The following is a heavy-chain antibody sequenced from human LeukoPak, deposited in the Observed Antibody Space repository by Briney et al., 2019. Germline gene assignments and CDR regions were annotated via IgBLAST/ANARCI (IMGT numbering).Heavy chain of an antibody. J-gene: IGHJ4*02. CDR1: GGSFSSFY. CDR3: VRITGDNSLDY. V-gene: IGHV4-59*08. D-gene: IGHD7-27*01. Sequence: PSETLSLTCTVSGGSFSSFYWSWIRQPPGKELEWIGYINYSGSTNYNPSLKSRVTISVDTSKTQLSLKVRSVTAADTAVYYCVRITGDNSLDYWGQGTLVTVSS. CDR2: INYSGST.